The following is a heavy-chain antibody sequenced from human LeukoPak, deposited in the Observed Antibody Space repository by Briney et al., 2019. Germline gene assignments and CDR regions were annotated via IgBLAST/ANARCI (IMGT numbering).Heavy chain of an antibody. CDR2: ISYDGSNK. CDR1: GFTFSSYG. Sequence: GGSLRLSCAASGFTFSSYGMHWVRQAPGKGLEWVAVISYDGSNKYYADSVKGRFTISRDNSKNTLYLQMNSLRAEDTAVYYCAKDGKLRYFDWPWAFDYWGQGTLVTVSS. J-gene: IGHJ4*02. V-gene: IGHV3-30*18. CDR3: AKDGKLRYFDWPWAFDY. D-gene: IGHD3-9*01.